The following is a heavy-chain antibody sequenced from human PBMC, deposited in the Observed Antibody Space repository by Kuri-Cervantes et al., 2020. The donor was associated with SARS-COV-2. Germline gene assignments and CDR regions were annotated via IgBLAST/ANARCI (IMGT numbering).Heavy chain of an antibody. D-gene: IGHD3-22*01. Sequence: SVKVSCKASGGTFSSYAISWVRQAPGQGLEWMGGIIPVFGTANYAQKFQGRVTITADESTSTAYMELSSLRSEDTAVYYCARAYTMIPYYYYGMDVWGLGTTVTVSS. CDR3: ARAYTMIPYYYYGMDV. J-gene: IGHJ6*02. CDR1: GGTFSSYA. V-gene: IGHV1-69*13. CDR2: IIPVFGTA.